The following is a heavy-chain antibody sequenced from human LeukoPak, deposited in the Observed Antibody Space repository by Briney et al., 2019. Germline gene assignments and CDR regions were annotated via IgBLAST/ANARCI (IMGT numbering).Heavy chain of an antibody. J-gene: IGHJ4*02. CDR1: GGSISSYY. V-gene: IGHV4-59*12. CDR2: IYYSGGT. CDR3: ARAAGGIYDYVWGSYRQRYFDY. D-gene: IGHD3-16*02. Sequence: SETLSLTCTVSGGSISSYYWSWIRQPPGKGLEWIGYIYYSGGTNYNPSLKSRVTISVDTSKNQFSLKLSSVTAADTAVYYCARAAGGIYDYVWGSYRQRYFDYWGQGTLVTVSS.